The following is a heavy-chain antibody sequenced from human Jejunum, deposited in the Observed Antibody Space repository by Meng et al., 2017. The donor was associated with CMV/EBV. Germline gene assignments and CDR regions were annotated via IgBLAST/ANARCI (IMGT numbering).Heavy chain of an antibody. CDR3: AREDDYRNYFDF. V-gene: IGHV3-30-3*01. J-gene: IGHJ4*02. D-gene: IGHD4-11*01. CDR2: MSCDGGNE. CDR1: VFRFHDYV. Sequence: ASVFRFHDYVLLWVRRAPGRGLECVAVMSCDGGNEYYAASVKGRFTISRDSSKSTLYLQMDSLRPEDTAVYYCAREDDYRNYFDFWGQGTLVTVSS.